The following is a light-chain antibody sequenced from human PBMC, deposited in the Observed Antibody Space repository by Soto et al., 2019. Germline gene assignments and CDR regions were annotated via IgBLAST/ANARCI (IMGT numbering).Light chain of an antibody. J-gene: IGKJ1*01. Sequence: IVMTQSPATLSVSPGERATLSCRASQSVSSNLAWYQQKPGQAPRLLIYGASTRATGIPARFSGSGSGTEFTLTISSLQSEDFAVYYCQQYNNWPWTFGQGTKV. CDR3: QQYNNWPWT. V-gene: IGKV3-15*01. CDR1: QSVSSN. CDR2: GAS.